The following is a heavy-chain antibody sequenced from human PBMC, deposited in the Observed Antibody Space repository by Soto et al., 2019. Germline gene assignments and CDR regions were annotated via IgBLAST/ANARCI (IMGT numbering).Heavy chain of an antibody. D-gene: IGHD6-13*01. Sequence: GGSLRLSCAASGFTFSNSAMHWVRQAPGKVLEWVAVLSSDGSDEYYTDSVKGRFTISRDNSENTLFLQMNSLRADDTAVYYCAKTAYSRSWYRRSDFDYWGQGTLVTVSS. CDR2: LSSDGSDE. CDR3: AKTAYSRSWYRRSDFDY. V-gene: IGHV3-30*04. J-gene: IGHJ4*01. CDR1: GFTFSNSA.